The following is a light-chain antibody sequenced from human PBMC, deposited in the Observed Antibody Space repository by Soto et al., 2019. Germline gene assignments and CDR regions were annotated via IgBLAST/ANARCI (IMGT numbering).Light chain of an antibody. V-gene: IGLV1-40*01. Sequence: QSVLTQPPSVSGAPGKRVTISCTGSSSNIGALYDVNWYQQLPGTAPKLLIYDNNNRPSGVPDRFSGSKSGTSASLAITGLQAEDEADYYCQSYDNSLSGHVVFGGGTKVTVL. CDR2: DNN. CDR3: QSYDNSLSGHVV. CDR1: SSNIGALYD. J-gene: IGLJ2*01.